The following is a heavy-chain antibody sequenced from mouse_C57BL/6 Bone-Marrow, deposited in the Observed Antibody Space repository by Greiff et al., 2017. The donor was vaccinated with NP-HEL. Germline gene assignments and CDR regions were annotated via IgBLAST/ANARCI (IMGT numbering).Heavy chain of an antibody. Sequence: VQLQQSGAELARPGASVKLSCKASGYTFTSYGISWVKQRTGQGLEWIGEIYPRSGNTYYNEKFKGKATLTADKSSSTAYMELRSLTSEDSAVYFCAKLGHYWYFDVWGTGTTVTVSS. CDR1: GYTFTSYG. V-gene: IGHV1-81*01. CDR3: AKLGHYWYFDV. D-gene: IGHD4-1*01. CDR2: IYPRSGNT. J-gene: IGHJ1*03.